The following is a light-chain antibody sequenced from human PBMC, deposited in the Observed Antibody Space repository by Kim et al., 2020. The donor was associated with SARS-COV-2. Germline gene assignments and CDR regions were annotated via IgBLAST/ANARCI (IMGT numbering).Light chain of an antibody. Sequence: APGNTARITCGGNNIGSKGVHWYQQKPGQAPVLVIYYDSDRPSGIPERFSGSNSGNTATLTISRVEAGDEADYYCQVWDSSSDHVVFGGGTQLTVL. CDR3: QVWDSSSDHVV. CDR2: YDS. J-gene: IGLJ2*01. V-gene: IGLV3-21*04. CDR1: NIGSKG.